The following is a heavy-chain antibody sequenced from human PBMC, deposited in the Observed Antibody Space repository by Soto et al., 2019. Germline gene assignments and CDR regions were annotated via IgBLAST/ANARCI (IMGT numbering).Heavy chain of an antibody. CDR3: ARGIPTLKTYHLDY. V-gene: IGHV4-31*03. CDR2: IYHSGST. CDR1: GGSISSGGYY. J-gene: IGHJ4*02. D-gene: IGHD2-2*01. Sequence: PSETLSLTCTVSGGSISSGGYYWSWIRQHPGKGLEWIGYIYHSGSTYYNPSLRSRVSISVETSKNQFSLRLRSVTAADPAVYYCARGIPTLKTYHLDYWGQGTLVTVSS.